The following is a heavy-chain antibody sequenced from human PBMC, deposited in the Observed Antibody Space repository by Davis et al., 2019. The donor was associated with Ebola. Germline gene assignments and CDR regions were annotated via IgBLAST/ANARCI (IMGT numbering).Heavy chain of an antibody. CDR3: ARGSSITMVQGVIPSDY. D-gene: IGHD3-10*01. CDR2: IYNGGST. J-gene: IGHJ4*02. V-gene: IGHV3-53*01. CDR1: GFTVSSNY. Sequence: GESLKISCAASGFTVSSNYMSWVRQAPGKGLEWVSVIYNGGSTYYADSVKGRFTISRDNSKNTLYLQMNSLRAEDTAVYYCARGSSITMVQGVIPSDYWGQGTLVTVSS.